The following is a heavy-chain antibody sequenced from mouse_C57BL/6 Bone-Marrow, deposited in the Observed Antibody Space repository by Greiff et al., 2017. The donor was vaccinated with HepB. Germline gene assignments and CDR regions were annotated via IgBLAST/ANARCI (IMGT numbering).Heavy chain of an antibody. J-gene: IGHJ1*03. CDR3: ARGKVFITTVVAYWYFDV. CDR2: IYPGSGST. D-gene: IGHD1-1*01. CDR1: GYTFTSYW. Sequence: VQLQQSGAELVKPGASVKMSCKASGYTFTSYWITWVKQRPGQGLEWIGDIYPGSGSTNYNEKFKSKATLTVDTSSSTAYMQLSSLTSEDSAVYYCARGKVFITTVVAYWYFDVWGTGTTVTVSS. V-gene: IGHV1-55*01.